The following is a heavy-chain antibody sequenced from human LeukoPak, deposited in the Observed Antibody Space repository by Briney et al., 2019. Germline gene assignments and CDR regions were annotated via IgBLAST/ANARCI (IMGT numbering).Heavy chain of an antibody. Sequence: PGGSLRLSCAASGFTFSSYSMNWVRQAPGKGLEWVSGISGSGRTTYYADSVKGRCTISRDNSKNTVYLQMNSLRAEDTAVYYCAKDMDHDYDDYGFDYWGQGTPVTVSS. V-gene: IGHV3-23*01. J-gene: IGHJ4*02. CDR2: ISGSGRTT. CDR3: AKDMDHDYDDYGFDY. D-gene: IGHD4-17*01. CDR1: GFTFSSYS.